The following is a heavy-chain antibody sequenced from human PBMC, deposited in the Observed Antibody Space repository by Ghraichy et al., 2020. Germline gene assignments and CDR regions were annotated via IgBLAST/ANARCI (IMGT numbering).Heavy chain of an antibody. CDR2: IYHSGST. CDR3: ARGGRLNWFDP. D-gene: IGHD2-15*01. J-gene: IGHJ5*02. Sequence: TLSLTCAVSGGSISSGGYSWSWIRQPPGKGLEWIGYIYHSGSTYYNPSLKSRVTISVDRSKNQFSLKLSSVTAADTAVYYCARGGRLNWFDPWGQGTLVTVSS. CDR1: GGSISSGGYS. V-gene: IGHV4-30-2*01.